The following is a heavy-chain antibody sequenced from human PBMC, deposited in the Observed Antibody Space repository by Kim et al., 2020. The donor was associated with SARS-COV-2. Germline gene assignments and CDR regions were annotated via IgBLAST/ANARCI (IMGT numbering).Heavy chain of an antibody. V-gene: IGHV3-53*01. J-gene: IGHJ5*02. CDR3: ARSESYPLSWFDP. Sequence: AYSVKGRFTISRDNSKTTLYLQMNSLRAEDTAVDYCARSESYPLSWFDPWGQGTLVTVSS.